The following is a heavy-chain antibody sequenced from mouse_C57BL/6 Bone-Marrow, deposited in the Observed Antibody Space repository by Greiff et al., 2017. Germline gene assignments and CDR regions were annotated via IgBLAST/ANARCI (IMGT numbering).Heavy chain of an antibody. CDR1: GYAFSSSW. CDR3: ERHYSNPAWFAY. V-gene: IGHV1-82*01. J-gene: IGHJ3*01. D-gene: IGHD2-5*01. Sequence: QVQLKQSGPELVKPGASVKISCKASGYAFSSSWMNWVKQRPGKGLEWIGRIYPGDGDTNYNGKFKGKATLTADKSSSTAYMQLSSLTSEDSAVYFCERHYSNPAWFAYWGQGTLGTVSA. CDR2: IYPGDGDT.